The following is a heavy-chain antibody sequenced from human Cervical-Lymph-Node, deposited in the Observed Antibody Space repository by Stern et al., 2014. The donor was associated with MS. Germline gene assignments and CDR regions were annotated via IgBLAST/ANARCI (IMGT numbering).Heavy chain of an antibody. CDR2: IIPDFGTP. D-gene: IGHD2-2*01. CDR1: GYTFRSFA. CDR3: ASAHPATRRGYKGMNV. V-gene: IGHV1-69*01. Sequence: VQLGESGSEVRKPGSSVNITCRASGYTFRSFAVNWVRQGPGQGLELVGGIIPDFGTPTYEQTFQDRSTIISDESTNTVFVQLSSLSTDDTATYFCASAHPATRRGYKGMNVWGQGTTIAVSS. J-gene: IGHJ6*02.